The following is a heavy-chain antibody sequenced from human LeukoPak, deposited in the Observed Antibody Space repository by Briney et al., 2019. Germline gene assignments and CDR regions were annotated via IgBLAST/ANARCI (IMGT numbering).Heavy chain of an antibody. CDR3: ARLVGDADGVPDYYGMDV. CDR2: IIPILGIA. J-gene: IGHJ6*02. Sequence: GASVKVSCKASGGTFSSYAISWVRQAPGQGLEWMGRIIPILGIANYAQKFQGRFTITADKSTSTAYMELSSLRSEDTAVYYCARLVGDADGVPDYYGMDVWGQGTTVTVSS. D-gene: IGHD1-26*01. CDR1: GGTFSSYA. V-gene: IGHV1-69*04.